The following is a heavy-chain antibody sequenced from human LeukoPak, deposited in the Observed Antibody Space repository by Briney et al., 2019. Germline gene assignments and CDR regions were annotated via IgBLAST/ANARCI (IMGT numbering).Heavy chain of an antibody. Sequence: GGSLRLSCAASGFTFDDYSMHWVRQAPGMGLEWVSLITSDGGITYYVDSVRGRFTISRDNSKNSLYLQMNSLRPEDTAFYYCARDIHTSGNYWGQGTLVTVSS. CDR1: GFTFDDYS. D-gene: IGHD5-18*01. J-gene: IGHJ4*02. CDR2: ITSDGGIT. CDR3: ARDIHTSGNY. V-gene: IGHV3-43*01.